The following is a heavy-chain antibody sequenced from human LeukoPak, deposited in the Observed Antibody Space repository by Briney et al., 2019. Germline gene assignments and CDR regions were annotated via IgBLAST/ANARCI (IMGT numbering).Heavy chain of an antibody. D-gene: IGHD2-21*02. CDR2: ISGSGDST. Sequence: GGSLRLSCAASGFTFSSAWMHWVRQAPGKGLEWVSGISGSGDSTYYTDSVKGRFTISRDNSKNTLYLQMNSLRAEDTAVYYCAKLDGGPYCGGDCYGGVIDPWGQGTLVTVSS. V-gene: IGHV3-23*01. CDR3: AKLDGGPYCGGDCYGGVIDP. J-gene: IGHJ5*02. CDR1: GFTFSSAW.